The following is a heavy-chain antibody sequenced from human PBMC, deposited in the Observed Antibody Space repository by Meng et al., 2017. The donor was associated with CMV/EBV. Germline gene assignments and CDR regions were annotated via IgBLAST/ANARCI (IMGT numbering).Heavy chain of an antibody. CDR1: GFTFDDYA. D-gene: IGHD2-2*02. J-gene: IGHJ6*02. CDR2: ISWNSGSI. Sequence: GGSLRLSCAASGFTFDDYAMHWVRQAPGKGLEWVSGISWNSGSIGYADSVKGRFTISRDNAKNSLYLQMNSLRAEDTALYYCAKVYATGGYYYGMDVWGQGTTVTSP. CDR3: AKVYATGGYYYGMDV. V-gene: IGHV3-9*01.